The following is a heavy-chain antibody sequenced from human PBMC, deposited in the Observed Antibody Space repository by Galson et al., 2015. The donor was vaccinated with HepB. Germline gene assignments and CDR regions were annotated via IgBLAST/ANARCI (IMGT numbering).Heavy chain of an antibody. CDR3: ASWARSTSY. CDR2: IKSKTDGGIT. V-gene: IGHV3-15*01. CDR1: GFTFNNAW. D-gene: IGHD2-2*01. J-gene: IGHJ4*02. Sequence: SLRLSCAASGFTFNNAWMSWVRQAPGKGLEWVGRIKSKTDGGITDYADSVKGRFTISRDNSKNTLYLQMNSLRAEDTAVYYCASWARSTSYWGQGTLVTVSS.